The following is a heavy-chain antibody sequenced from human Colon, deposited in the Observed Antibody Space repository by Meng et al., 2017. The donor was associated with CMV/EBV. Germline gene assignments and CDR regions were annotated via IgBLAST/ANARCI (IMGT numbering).Heavy chain of an antibody. D-gene: IGHD5/OR15-5a*01. CDR2: MNPNSGDT. CDR1: GYPFTIHY. V-gene: IGHV1-2*02. J-gene: IGHJ4*02. CDR3: ATLSIYDSTISDF. Sequence: ASVKVSCKTSGYPFTIHYIQWVRQAPGGGLEWMGWMNPNSGDTNYAQKFQDRVEMTRDTTVNTAYLDLTSLRSADTAVYYCATLSIYDSTISDFWGQGTLVTVSS.